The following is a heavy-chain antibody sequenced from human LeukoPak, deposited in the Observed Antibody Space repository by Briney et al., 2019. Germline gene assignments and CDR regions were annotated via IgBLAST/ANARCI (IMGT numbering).Heavy chain of an antibody. Sequence: SETLSLTCAVYGGSISSSSCYWGWIRQPPGKGLEWIGSIYYSGSTYYNPSLKSRVTISVDTSKNQFSLKLSSVTAADTAVYYCATKGRTYYYGSGLPDLAFPWGQGTLVTVSS. CDR2: IYYSGST. J-gene: IGHJ5*02. CDR3: ATKGRTYYYGSGLPDLAFP. CDR1: GGSISSSSCY. D-gene: IGHD3-10*01. V-gene: IGHV4-39*01.